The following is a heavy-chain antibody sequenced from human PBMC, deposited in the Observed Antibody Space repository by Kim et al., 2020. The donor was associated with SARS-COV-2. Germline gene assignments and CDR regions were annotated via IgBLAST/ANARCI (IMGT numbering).Heavy chain of an antibody. CDR1: GFTFSSYW. D-gene: IGHD2-15*01. Sequence: GGSLRLSCAASGFTFSSYWMSWVRQAPGKGLEWVANIKQDGSEKYYVDSVKGRFTISRDNAKNSLYLQMNSLRAEDTAVYYCARDRLYCSGGSCRWYYFDYWGQGTLVTVSS. J-gene: IGHJ4*02. CDR3: ARDRLYCSGGSCRWYYFDY. CDR2: IKQDGSEK. V-gene: IGHV3-7*03.